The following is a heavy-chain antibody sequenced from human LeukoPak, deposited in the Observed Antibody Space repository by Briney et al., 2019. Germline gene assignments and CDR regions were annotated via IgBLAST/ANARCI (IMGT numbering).Heavy chain of an antibody. J-gene: IGHJ4*02. CDR1: GFTFSNYA. CDR3: ARIVGMPAGSDYYFDY. D-gene: IGHD3-10*01. V-gene: IGHV3-23*01. CDR2: ISDSGDPT. Sequence: GSLRLSCAASGFTFSNYAMSWVRQAPGKGLEWVSTISDSGDPTYYADSVKGRFTISRDNSKNTLYLKVNSLRAEDTAVYYCARIVGMPAGSDYYFDYWGQGTLVTVSS.